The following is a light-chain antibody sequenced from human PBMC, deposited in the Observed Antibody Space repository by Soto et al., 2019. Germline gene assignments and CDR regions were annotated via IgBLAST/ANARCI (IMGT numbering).Light chain of an antibody. J-gene: IGLJ2*01. CDR2: SNN. V-gene: IGLV1-44*01. CDR1: SSNIGSNT. CDR3: AARDDRLNGRV. Sequence: QSVLTQPPSASGTPGQRVTISCSGSSSNIGSNTVNWYQQLPGTAPKLLIYSNNQRHSGVPDRFSGSKSGTSASLAISGLQSEDEADYYCAARDDRLNGRVFGGGTQLPVL.